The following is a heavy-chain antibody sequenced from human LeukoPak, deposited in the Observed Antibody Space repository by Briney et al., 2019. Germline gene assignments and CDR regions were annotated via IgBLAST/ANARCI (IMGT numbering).Heavy chain of an antibody. D-gene: IGHD5-12*01. CDR2: IKQDGSEK. Sequence: GGSLRLSCAASGFPFTRYWMSWVRQAPGKGLEWVANIKQDGSEKYYVDSVKGRFTISRDNAKNSLYLQMNSLRAEDTAVYYCARDNRGWGGYDFDYWGQGTLVTVSS. J-gene: IGHJ4*02. CDR3: ARDNRGWGGYDFDY. CDR1: GFPFTRYW. V-gene: IGHV3-7*05.